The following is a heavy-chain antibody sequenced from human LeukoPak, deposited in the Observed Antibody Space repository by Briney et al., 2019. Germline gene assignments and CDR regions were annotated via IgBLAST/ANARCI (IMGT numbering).Heavy chain of an antibody. CDR2: INHSGST. CDR1: GGSFSGYY. V-gene: IGHV4-34*01. CDR3: ARGHWSYPHDY. J-gene: IGHJ4*02. Sequence: SETLSLTCAVYGGSFSGYYWSWIRQPPGKGLEWIGEINHSGSTNYNPSLKSRVTISVDTSKNQFSLKLSSVTAADTAVYYCARGHWSYPHDYWGQGTLVTVSS. D-gene: IGHD1-7*01.